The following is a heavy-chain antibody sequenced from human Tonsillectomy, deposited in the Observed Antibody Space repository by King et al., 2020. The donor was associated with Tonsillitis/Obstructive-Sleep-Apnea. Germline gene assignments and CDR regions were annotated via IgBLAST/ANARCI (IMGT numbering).Heavy chain of an antibody. V-gene: IGHV3-53*01. CDR3: ARGSFNGRDCYSPLDL. J-gene: IGHJ4*02. Sequence: VQLVESGGNLIQPGGSLRLSCTVSGFTVSRNSMTWVRQAPGKGLEWVSVIYVSGSTLYTDSVKGRFNISRDNYTNTLYLQMNSLRSEDPAVYYCARGSFNGRDCYSPLDLWGQGTLVTVSS. CDR1: GFTVSRNS. D-gene: IGHD2-21*02. CDR2: IYVSGST.